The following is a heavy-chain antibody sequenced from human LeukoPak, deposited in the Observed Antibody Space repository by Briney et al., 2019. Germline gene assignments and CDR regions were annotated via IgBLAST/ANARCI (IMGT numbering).Heavy chain of an antibody. D-gene: IGHD3-10*01. CDR1: GGSISSGGYS. CDR2: IYHSEST. V-gene: IGHV4-30-2*01. Sequence: PSQTLSLTCAVSGGSISSGGYSWSWIRQPPGKGLEWIGYIYHSESTYYNPSLKSRVTISVDRSKNQFSLKLSSVTAADTAVYYCASFHPMVRVFDYWGQGTLVTVSS. J-gene: IGHJ4*02. CDR3: ASFHPMVRVFDY.